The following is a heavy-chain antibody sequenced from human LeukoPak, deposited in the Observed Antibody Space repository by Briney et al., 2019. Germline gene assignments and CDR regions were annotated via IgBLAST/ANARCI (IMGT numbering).Heavy chain of an antibody. V-gene: IGHV3-23*01. D-gene: IGHD3-22*01. CDR3: AKDRWPATYYYDSSGYYYDGGLFDY. CDR1: GFTFSSYA. J-gene: IGHJ4*02. CDR2: ISGSGGST. Sequence: GGSLRLSCAASGFTFSSYAMSWVRQAPGKGLEWVSAISGSGGSTYYADSVKGRFTISRDNSKNTLYLQMNSLRAEDTAVYYCAKDRWPATYYYDSSGYYYDGGLFDYWGQGTLVTVSS.